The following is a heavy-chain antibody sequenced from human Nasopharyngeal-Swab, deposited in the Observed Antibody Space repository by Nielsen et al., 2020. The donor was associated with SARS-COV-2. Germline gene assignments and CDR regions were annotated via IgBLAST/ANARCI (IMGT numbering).Heavy chain of an antibody. CDR1: VFTFDDYA. J-gene: IGHJ1*01. CDR3: AKDSSGSYLGHFQH. CDR2: ISWNSGSI. D-gene: IGHD1-26*01. Sequence: SLKISCAASVFTFDDYAMHWVRQAPGKGLEWVSGISWNSGSIGYADSVKGRFTISRDNAKNSLYLQMNSLRAEDTALYYCAKDSSGSYLGHFQHWGQGTLVTVSS. V-gene: IGHV3-9*01.